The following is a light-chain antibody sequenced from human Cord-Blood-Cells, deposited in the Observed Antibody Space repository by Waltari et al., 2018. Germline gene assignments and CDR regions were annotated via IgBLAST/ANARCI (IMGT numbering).Light chain of an antibody. Sequence: IVITHAPATPSAAPRERPSLCCRARQRVSRNLACYQPNPGQAPRLLIYGASTRATRIPARFRGGGAGTEFTLNSSVLQSGDFAVYFGQRYKISPPITFGQGTRLAI. V-gene: IGKV3-15*01. CDR2: GAS. CDR1: QRVSRN. CDR3: QRYKISPPIT. J-gene: IGKJ5*01.